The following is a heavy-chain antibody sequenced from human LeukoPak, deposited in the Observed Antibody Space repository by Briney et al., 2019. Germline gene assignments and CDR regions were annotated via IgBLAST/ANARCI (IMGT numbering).Heavy chain of an antibody. CDR1: GFTFSSYW. D-gene: IGHD3-22*01. CDR2: IKQDGSEK. Sequence: GGSLRLSCAVSGFTFSSYWMSWVRQAPGKGLEWVPNIKQDGSEKYYVDSVKGRFTISRDNAKNSLYLQMNSLRDEDTAVYYCASPGPISSGDAFDIWGQGTMVTVSS. J-gene: IGHJ3*02. CDR3: ASPGPISSGDAFDI. V-gene: IGHV3-7*01.